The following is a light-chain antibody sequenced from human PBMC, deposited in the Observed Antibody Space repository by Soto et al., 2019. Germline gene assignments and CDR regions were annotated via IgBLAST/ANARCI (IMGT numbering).Light chain of an antibody. CDR3: QQLSNWPPWYT. J-gene: IGKJ2*01. V-gene: IGKV3-11*01. CDR2: DAS. Sequence: EIVLTQSPATLSLSPGERATLSCRASQSVRSYLAWYQQKPGQAPRLLIYDASNRATGIPARFSGSGSGTDFTLTISSREPEDFAVYYCQQLSNWPPWYTFGQGTKVQIK. CDR1: QSVRSY.